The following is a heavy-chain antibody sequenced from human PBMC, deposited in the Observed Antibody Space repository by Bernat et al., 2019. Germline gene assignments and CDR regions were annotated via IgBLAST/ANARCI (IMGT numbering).Heavy chain of an antibody. V-gene: IGHV1-2*04. CDR3: ARDPAGYSSGWVFDY. J-gene: IGHJ4*02. CDR2: INPNSGGT. Sequence: QVQLVQSGAEVKKPGASVKVSCKASGYTFTGYYMHWVRQAPGQGLEWMGWINPNSGGTNYAQKFQGWVTMTRDTSISTAYMELSGLRSDDTAVYYCARDPAGYSSGWVFDYWGQGTLVTVSS. CDR1: GYTFTGYY. D-gene: IGHD6-19*01.